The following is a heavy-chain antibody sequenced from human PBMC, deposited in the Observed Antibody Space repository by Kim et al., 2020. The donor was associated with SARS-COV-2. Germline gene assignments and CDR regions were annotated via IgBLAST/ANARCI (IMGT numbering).Heavy chain of an antibody. CDR3: AKGLN. Sequence: YYRGTTNNTPSLKSRVTISIDTSKNQFSLKLSSVTAADTAVYYCAKGLNWGQGTLVTVSS. J-gene: IGHJ4*02. V-gene: IGHV4-39*01. CDR2: YYRGTT.